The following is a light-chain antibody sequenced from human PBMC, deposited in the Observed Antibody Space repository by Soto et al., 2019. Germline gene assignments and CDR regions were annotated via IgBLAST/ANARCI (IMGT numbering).Light chain of an antibody. CDR3: QHYESYPLT. Sequence: DIQMTQSPSTLSASVGDRVSIACRASQSVSTWLAWYQQKPGKAPKLLIYKASTLESGVPSRFSGGGSGIEFTLTISGLQPDDSETYFCQHYESYPLTFGGGTKVDIK. J-gene: IGKJ4*01. CDR1: QSVSTW. V-gene: IGKV1-5*03. CDR2: KAS.